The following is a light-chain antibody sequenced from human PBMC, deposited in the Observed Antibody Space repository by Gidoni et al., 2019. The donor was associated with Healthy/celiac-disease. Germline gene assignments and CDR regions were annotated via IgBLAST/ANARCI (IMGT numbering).Light chain of an antibody. CDR1: QSVRSSY. V-gene: IGKV3-20*01. J-gene: IGKJ1*01. CDR3: QQYGSSPVT. CDR2: GAS. Sequence: EIVLTQSPGTLSLSPVERATLSCRASQSVRSSYLAWYQQKPGQAPRLLSYGASSRATGIPDRFSGSGSGTDFTLTISRLEHEDFAVYYCQQYGSSPVTFGQGTKVEIK.